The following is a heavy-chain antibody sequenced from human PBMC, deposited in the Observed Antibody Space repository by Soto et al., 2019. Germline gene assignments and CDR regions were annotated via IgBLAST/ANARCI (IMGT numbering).Heavy chain of an antibody. J-gene: IGHJ5*01. Sequence: ASVKVSCKASGYTFADYYIHWVRQAPGQGLEWMGWINPNSGGTNYAQKFQGRFTISRDNSKNTLYLQMNSLRGEDTAVYYCARGFNWLDFWGQGSLVTVSS. CDR2: INPNSGGT. CDR3: ARGFNWLDF. V-gene: IGHV1-2*02. CDR1: GYTFADYY.